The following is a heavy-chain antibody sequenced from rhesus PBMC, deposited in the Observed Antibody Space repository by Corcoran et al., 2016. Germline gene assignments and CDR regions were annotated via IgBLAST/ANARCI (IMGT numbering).Heavy chain of an antibody. Sequence: EVQLVESGGGLVQPGGSLRLSCAASGFTFGSYGMTGVRQAPGKGLEWFSSISSASSYIYYADSVKGRFTISRDNAKNSLSLQMNSLRAEDTAVYYCTSIAAAGTVDYWGQGVLVTVSS. CDR3: TSIAAAGTVDY. CDR2: ISSASSYI. D-gene: IGHD6-31*01. J-gene: IGHJ4*01. V-gene: IGHV3S16*01. CDR1: GFTFGSYG.